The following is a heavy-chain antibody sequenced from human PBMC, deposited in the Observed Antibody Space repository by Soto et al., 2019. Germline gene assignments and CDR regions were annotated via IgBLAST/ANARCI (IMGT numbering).Heavy chain of an antibody. J-gene: IGHJ4*02. CDR2: IYYIGST. V-gene: IGHV4-39*01. CDR3: ALRHDRGYINGPFDY. Sequence: PPETLQNTFPVSCGSISSSSYYWGWIRQPPVKVLEWIGSIYYIGSTYYNPSLKSLVTISVYTSNNQFSLKLSSVTAADTAVYYSALRHDRGYINGPFDYWAQGTLVTGSS. D-gene: IGHD5-18*01. CDR1: CGSISSSSYY.